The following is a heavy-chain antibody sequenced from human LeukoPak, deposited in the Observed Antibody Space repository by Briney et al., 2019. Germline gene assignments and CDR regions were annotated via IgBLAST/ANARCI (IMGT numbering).Heavy chain of an antibody. J-gene: IGHJ4*02. V-gene: IGHV3-23*01. CDR3: AKDRGRAWVQVAN. CDR1: GFTFSSDA. CDR2: ISGSGGST. D-gene: IGHD2-15*01. Sequence: GGSLRLSCIGTGFTFSSDAMGGVRQAPGKGLEWVSGISGSGGSTYYADSVKGRFTISRDNSKNTLYLQMNSLRVEDTAVYYCAKDRGRAWVQVANWGQGTLVTVSS.